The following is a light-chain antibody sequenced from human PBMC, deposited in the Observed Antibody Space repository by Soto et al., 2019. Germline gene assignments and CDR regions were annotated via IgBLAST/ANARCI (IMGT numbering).Light chain of an antibody. CDR3: SSYTSSSTL. Sequence: QSALTQPASVSGSPGQSITISCTGTSSDVGGYKYVSWYQQHPGKAPKLMIYDVSNRPSVVSNRFSGSKSGNTASLTISGLQAEDEADYYCSSYTSSSTLFGGGTKLTVL. CDR1: SSDVGGYKY. CDR2: DVS. V-gene: IGLV2-14*01. J-gene: IGLJ2*01.